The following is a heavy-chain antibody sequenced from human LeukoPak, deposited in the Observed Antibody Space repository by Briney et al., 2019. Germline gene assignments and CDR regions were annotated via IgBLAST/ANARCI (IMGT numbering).Heavy chain of an antibody. V-gene: IGHV3-21*01. D-gene: IGHD6-6*01. CDR2: IHESGGYI. Sequence: PGGSLRLSCAASGFTFSSYTMNWDRQAPGKGLEWVSSIHESGGYIYYADSVKGRFTISRDNAEKSLYLQMDSLRADDTAVYYCASSSDAFDIWGQGTMATVSS. J-gene: IGHJ3*02. CDR1: GFTFSSYT. CDR3: ASSSDAFDI.